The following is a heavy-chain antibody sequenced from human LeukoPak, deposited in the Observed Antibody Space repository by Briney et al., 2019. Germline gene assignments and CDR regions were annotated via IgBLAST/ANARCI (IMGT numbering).Heavy chain of an antibody. CDR1: GGTFSSYA. J-gene: IGHJ4*02. V-gene: IGHV1-2*02. CDR3: ASLRFLEWLLYGGGFDY. CDR2: INPNSGGT. D-gene: IGHD3-3*01. Sequence: ASVKVSCKASGGTFSSYAISWVRQAPGQGLEWMGWINPNSGGTNYAQKFQGRVTMTRDTSISTAYMELSRLRSDDTAVYYCASLRFLEWLLYGGGFDYWGQGTLVTVSS.